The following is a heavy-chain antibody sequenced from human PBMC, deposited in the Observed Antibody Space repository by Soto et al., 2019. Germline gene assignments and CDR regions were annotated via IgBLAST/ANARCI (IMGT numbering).Heavy chain of an antibody. CDR2: TRNKANSYTT. V-gene: IGHV3-72*01. Sequence: PGGSLRLSCAASGFTFSDHYMDWVRQAPGKGLEWVGRTRNKANSYTTEYAASVKGRFTISRDDSKNSLYLQMNSLKTEDTAVYYCARTTYYYDSSGYYYTRGAFDIWGQGTMVTVSS. CDR1: GFTFSDHY. D-gene: IGHD3-22*01. CDR3: ARTTYYYDSSGYYYTRGAFDI. J-gene: IGHJ3*02.